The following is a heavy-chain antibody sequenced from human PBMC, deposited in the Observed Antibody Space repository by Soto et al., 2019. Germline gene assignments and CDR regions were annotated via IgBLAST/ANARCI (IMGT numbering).Heavy chain of an antibody. CDR2: IYYSGST. Sequence: SETLSLTCTVSGGSISSYYWSWIRQPPGKGLEWIGYIYYSGSTNYNPSLKSRVTISVDTSKNQFSLKLSSVTAADTAVYYCARKVDGESVFDYWGQGTLVTVSS. CDR3: ARKVDGESVFDY. J-gene: IGHJ4*02. D-gene: IGHD4-17*01. CDR1: GGSISSYY. V-gene: IGHV4-59*08.